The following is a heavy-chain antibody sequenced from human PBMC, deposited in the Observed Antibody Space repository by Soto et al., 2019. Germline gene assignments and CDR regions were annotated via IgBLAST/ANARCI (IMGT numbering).Heavy chain of an antibody. Sequence: QVQLQESGPGLVKPSQTLSLTCTVSGGSISSGGYYWSWIRQHPGKGLEWIGYIYYSGSTYYNPSRTMRVTRSVDTSKNQFALKLSSVTAADTAVYCCAREIGYYDYVWGSYRSLYGMDVWGQGTTVTVSS. V-gene: IGHV4-31*03. D-gene: IGHD3-16*02. J-gene: IGHJ6*02. CDR1: GGSISSGGYY. CDR2: IYYSGST. CDR3: AREIGYYDYVWGSYRSLYGMDV.